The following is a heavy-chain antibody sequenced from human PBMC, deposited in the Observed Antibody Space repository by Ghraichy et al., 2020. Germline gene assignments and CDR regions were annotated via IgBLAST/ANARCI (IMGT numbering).Heavy chain of an antibody. V-gene: IGHV4-39*01. CDR2: IYYSGST. CDR1: GGSISSSSYY. Sequence: SQTLSLTCTVSGGSISSSSYYWGWIRQPPGKGLEWIGSIYYSGSTYYNPSLKSRVTISVDTSKNQFSLKLSSVTAADTAVYYCASTDSSGWGGAFDIWGQGTMVTVSS. D-gene: IGHD6-19*01. J-gene: IGHJ3*02. CDR3: ASTDSSGWGGAFDI.